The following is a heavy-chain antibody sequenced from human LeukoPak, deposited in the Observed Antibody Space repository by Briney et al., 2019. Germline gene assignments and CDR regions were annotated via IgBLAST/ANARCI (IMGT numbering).Heavy chain of an antibody. Sequence: GASVKVSCKASGYTFTSYGISWVRQAPGQGLEWMGWISAYNGNTNYAQKLQGRVTITADKSTSTAYMELSSLRSEDTAVYYCATYVVVTRHFQHWGQGTLVTVSS. V-gene: IGHV1-18*01. J-gene: IGHJ1*01. CDR2: ISAYNGNT. CDR3: ATYVVVTRHFQH. CDR1: GYTFTSYG. D-gene: IGHD2-21*02.